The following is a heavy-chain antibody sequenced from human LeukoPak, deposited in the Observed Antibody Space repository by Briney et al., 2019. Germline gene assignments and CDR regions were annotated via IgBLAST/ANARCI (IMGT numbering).Heavy chain of an antibody. D-gene: IGHD3-9*01. V-gene: IGHV3-23*01. J-gene: IGHJ4*02. Sequence: GGSLRLSCAASGFTFSNYAMSWVRQSPGKGLEWVSAITGSGGNTYYADSVKGRFTISRDNSKNTVFLQMNSLRAEDTAVYYCAKWGDYDVLTGYYVSDYWGQGTLVTVSS. CDR1: GFTFSNYA. CDR3: AKWGDYDVLTGYYVSDY. CDR2: ITGSGGNT.